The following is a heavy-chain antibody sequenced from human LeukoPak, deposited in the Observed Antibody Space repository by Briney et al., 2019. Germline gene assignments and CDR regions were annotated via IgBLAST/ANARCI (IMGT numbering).Heavy chain of an antibody. CDR3: ARVRWIAAAGEVVDY. J-gene: IGHJ4*02. Sequence: GGSLRLSCAASGFTFSSYSMNWVRQAPGKGLEWVSYISSSSSTIYYADSVKGRFTISRDNAKNSLYLQMNSLRAEDTAVYYCARVRWIAAAGEVVDYWGQGTLVTVSS. D-gene: IGHD6-13*01. V-gene: IGHV3-48*04. CDR1: GFTFSSYS. CDR2: ISSSSSTI.